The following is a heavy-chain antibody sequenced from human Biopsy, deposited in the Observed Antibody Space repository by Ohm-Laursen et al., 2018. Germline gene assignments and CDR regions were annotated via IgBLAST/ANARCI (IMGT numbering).Heavy chain of an antibody. CDR1: GGDINNYY. CDR2: IYPGGST. Sequence: GTLSLTWNVSGGDINNYYWSWIRQPAGKGLEWIGRIYPGGSTNYNPSLKSRVTMSVDTSKKQLSLRLRSVTAADTAMYYCARGDYFDSNGYFWFDPWGQGTLVTVSS. J-gene: IGHJ5*02. D-gene: IGHD3-22*01. CDR3: ARGDYFDSNGYFWFDP. V-gene: IGHV4-4*07.